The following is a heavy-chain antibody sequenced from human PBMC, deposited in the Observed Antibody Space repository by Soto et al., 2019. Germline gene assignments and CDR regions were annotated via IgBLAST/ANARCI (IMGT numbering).Heavy chain of an antibody. Sequence: GGSLRLSCAASGFSFSDYYMDWVRQAPGMGLEWVGRSRGKANAYSTDYAASVRGRFTISRDESQSSLYLQMNNLKSDDTAVYFCIRVTGGGYGYAALEYWGQGALVTVSS. CDR3: IRVTGGGYGYAALEY. CDR2: SRGKANAYST. D-gene: IGHD5-12*01. J-gene: IGHJ4*02. V-gene: IGHV3-72*01. CDR1: GFSFSDYY.